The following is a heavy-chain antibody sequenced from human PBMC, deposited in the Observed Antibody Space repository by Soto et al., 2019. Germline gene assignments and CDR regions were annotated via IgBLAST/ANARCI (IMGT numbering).Heavy chain of an antibody. D-gene: IGHD6-13*01. CDR3: ARDRHSKGWFDP. CDR2: IYYSGST. CDR1: GGSISSGGYY. J-gene: IGHJ5*02. V-gene: IGHV4-31*03. Sequence: SETLSLTCTVSGGSISSGGYYWSWIRQHPGKGLEWIGYIYYSGSTYYNPSLKSRVTMSVDTSKNQFSLKLSSVTAAETAVYYCARDRHSKGWFDPWGQGTLVTVSS.